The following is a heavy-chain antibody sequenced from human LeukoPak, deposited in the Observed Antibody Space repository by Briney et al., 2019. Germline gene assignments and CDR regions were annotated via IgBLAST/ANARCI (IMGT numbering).Heavy chain of an antibody. D-gene: IGHD2-2*01. CDR2: NNHSGNT. CDR3: ASSDFTDSSSTSCYYYYYYMDV. Sequence: PQTLSLTSALSVVSFSGYYWSCIPDPPGKGRESIGENNHSGNTNYNPSLKSRGTISVDTSKNQFSLKLSSVTAADTAVYYCASSDFTDSSSTSCYYYYYYMDVWGKGTTVTVS. J-gene: IGHJ6*03. CDR1: VVSFSGYY. V-gene: IGHV4-34*01.